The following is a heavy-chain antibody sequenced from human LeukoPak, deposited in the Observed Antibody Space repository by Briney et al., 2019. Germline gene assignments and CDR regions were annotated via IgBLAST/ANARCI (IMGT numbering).Heavy chain of an antibody. CDR1: GGTFSSYA. CDR2: IIPIFGTA. D-gene: IGHD2-2*02. CDR3: ARGYQLLYDAFDI. V-gene: IGHV1-69*05. J-gene: IGHJ3*02. Sequence: ASVKVSCKAPGGTFSSYAISWVRQAPGQRLEWMGGIIPIFGTANYAQKFQGRVTITTDESTSTAYMELSSLRSEDTAVYYCARGYQLLYDAFDIWGQGTMVTVSS.